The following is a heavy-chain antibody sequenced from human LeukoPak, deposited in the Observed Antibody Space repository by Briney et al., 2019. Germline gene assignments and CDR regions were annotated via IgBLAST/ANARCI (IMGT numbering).Heavy chain of an antibody. CDR1: GFTFSSYA. D-gene: IGHD2-8*02. J-gene: IGHJ4*02. CDR3: ARIVPGGASFDN. Sequence: PGGSLRLSCAASGFTFSSYAMSWIRQAPGKGLEWLSYISSDSSHTNYADSVKGRFTISRDNAENSLYLQMNSLRAEDTAVYYCARIVPGGASFDNWGQGTLVTVSS. CDR2: ISSDSSHT. V-gene: IGHV3-11*03.